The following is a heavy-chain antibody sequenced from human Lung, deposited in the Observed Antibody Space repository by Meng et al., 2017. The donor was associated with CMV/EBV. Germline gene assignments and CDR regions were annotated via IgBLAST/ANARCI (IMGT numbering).Heavy chain of an antibody. CDR1: GGSISSSNW. CDR2: IYHSGST. V-gene: IGHV4-4*02. CDR3: ARVTIVVAQYYFDY. D-gene: IGHD3-22*01. J-gene: IGHJ4*02. Sequence: SXTXSLXCAVSGGSISSSNWWSWVRQPPGKGLEWIGEIYHSGSTNYNPSLKSRVTISVDKSKNQFSLKLSSVTAADTAVYYCARVTIVVAQYYFDYWGQGTLVTVSS.